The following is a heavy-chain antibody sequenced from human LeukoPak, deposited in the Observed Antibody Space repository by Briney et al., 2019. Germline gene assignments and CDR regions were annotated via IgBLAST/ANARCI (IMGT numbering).Heavy chain of an antibody. Sequence: GGSLRLPCAASGFTFSGSAMHWVRQASGKGLEWVGRIRSKANSYATAYAASVKGRFTISRDDSKNTAYLQMNSLKTEDTAVYYCTRHVVGATDFDYWGQGTLVTVSS. CDR2: IRSKANSYAT. J-gene: IGHJ4*02. V-gene: IGHV3-73*01. CDR1: GFTFSGSA. D-gene: IGHD1-26*01. CDR3: TRHVVGATDFDY.